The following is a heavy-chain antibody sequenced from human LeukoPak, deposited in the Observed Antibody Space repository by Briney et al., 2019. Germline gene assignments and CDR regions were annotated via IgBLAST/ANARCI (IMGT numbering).Heavy chain of an antibody. CDR1: GFTFNDYS. Sequence: GGSLRLSCVASGFTFNDYSMSWIRQAPEKGLEWVSYIGNSDTTIYYADSVKGRFTISRDNAKNSLYLQMNSLRVEDTAVYYCARAAGWLDPWGQGTLVTVSS. J-gene: IGHJ5*02. CDR3: ARAAGWLDP. CDR2: IGNSDTTI. V-gene: IGHV3-11*01.